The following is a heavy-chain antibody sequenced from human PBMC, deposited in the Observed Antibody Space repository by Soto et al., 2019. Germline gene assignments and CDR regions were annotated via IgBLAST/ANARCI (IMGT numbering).Heavy chain of an antibody. J-gene: IGHJ4*02. D-gene: IGHD2-2*01. V-gene: IGHV3-23*01. CDR1: GFTFSNYV. Sequence: GGSLRLSCAASGFTFSNYVMSWVRQAPGKGLEWVSSISNSGGGTYYADSVRGRFTISRDNSKNTLYLQMNSLRAEDTAVYYCAKESREYCSSTSCNYRDYWGQGILVTVSS. CDR3: AKESREYCSSTSCNYRDY. CDR2: ISNSGGGT.